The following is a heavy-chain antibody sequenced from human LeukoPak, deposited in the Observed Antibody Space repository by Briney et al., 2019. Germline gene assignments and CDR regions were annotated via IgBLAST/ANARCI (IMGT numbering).Heavy chain of an antibody. D-gene: IGHD6-13*01. CDR2: ISGGGGST. Sequence: GGSLRFYCAASGFTFSNYAMSWLGQAPGKGLEWGSTISGGGGSTYYADSVKGRFTISRDNSNNSLHLQMNSLRAEDTAVYYSAKSALLGHSSSWYDYWGQGTLVTVYS. V-gene: IGHV3-23*01. CDR1: GFTFSNYA. J-gene: IGHJ4*02. CDR3: AKSALLGHSSSWYDY.